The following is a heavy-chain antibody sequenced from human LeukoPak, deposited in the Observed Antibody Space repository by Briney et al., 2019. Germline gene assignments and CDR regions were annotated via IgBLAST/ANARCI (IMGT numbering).Heavy chain of an antibody. J-gene: IGHJ4*02. V-gene: IGHV1-46*01. CDR2: IYPRDGST. CDR1: GYTFTSNY. CDR3: ARGGDYLGSFDY. Sequence: ASVKVSCKATGYTFTSNYIHWVRQAPGQGLEWMGMIYPRDGSTSYAQKFQGRVTITADESTSTAYMELSSLRSEDTAVYYCARGGDYLGSFDYWGQGTLVTVSS. D-gene: IGHD4-17*01.